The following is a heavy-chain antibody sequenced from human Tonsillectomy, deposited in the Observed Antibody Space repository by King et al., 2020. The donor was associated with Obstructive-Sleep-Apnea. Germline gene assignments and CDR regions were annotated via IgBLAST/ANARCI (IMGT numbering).Heavy chain of an antibody. CDR2: IYYSGST. V-gene: IGHV4-59*01. J-gene: IGHJ4*02. D-gene: IGHD5-12*01. CDR3: ARGNGAYDVDN. CDR1: GGSISSYD. Sequence: VQLQESGPGLVKTSETLSLTCTVSGGSISSYDWSWIRQPPWKELEWMGDIYYSGSTNYNPSLQCRVTISLDTSKNQFSLKLTSVTAADTAVYYCARGNGAYDVDNWGQGTLVTVSS.